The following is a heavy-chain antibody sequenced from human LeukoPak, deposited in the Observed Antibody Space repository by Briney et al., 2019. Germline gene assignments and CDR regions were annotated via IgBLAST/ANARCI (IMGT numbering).Heavy chain of an antibody. D-gene: IGHD6-6*01. CDR1: GGSFSGYY. J-gene: IGHJ4*02. V-gene: IGHV4-34*01. CDR3: ARGGEEYSSSSPFDY. Sequence: SETLSLTCAVYGGSFSGYYWGWIRQPPGKGLEWIGSIYYSGSTYYNPSLKSRVTISVDTSKNQFSLKLSSVTAADTAVYYCARGGEEYSSSSPFDYWGQGTLVTVSS. CDR2: IYYSGST.